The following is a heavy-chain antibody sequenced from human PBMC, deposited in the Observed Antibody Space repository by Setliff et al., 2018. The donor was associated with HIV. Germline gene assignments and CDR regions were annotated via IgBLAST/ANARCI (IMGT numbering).Heavy chain of an antibody. D-gene: IGHD3-10*01. J-gene: IGHJ5*02. CDR2: INGDGGEK. V-gene: IGHV3-7*01. CDR1: GFTFSDHW. Sequence: GESLKISCAASGFTFSDHWMTWVRQAPGKGLEWVANINGDGGEKYYVDSVKGRFTISRDNAKNSLYLQMNSLRAEDTAVYYCARSELWFGESPLFGGWFDPWGQGTLVTVSS. CDR3: ARSELWFGESPLFGGWFDP.